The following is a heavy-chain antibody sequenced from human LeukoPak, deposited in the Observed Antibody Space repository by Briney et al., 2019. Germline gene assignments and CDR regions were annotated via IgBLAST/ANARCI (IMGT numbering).Heavy chain of an antibody. Sequence: HAGGSLRLSCTASGFSFSNYGMQWVRQAPDKGLEWLAFIRYDGKTIYYADSVKGRFTVSRDNPKNTLYLQMGSLRAEDMAVYYCARGIGYSYGRPLGYWGQGTLVTVSS. CDR3: ARGIGYSYGRPLGY. V-gene: IGHV3-30*02. CDR2: IRYDGKTI. J-gene: IGHJ4*02. D-gene: IGHD5-18*01. CDR1: GFSFSNYG.